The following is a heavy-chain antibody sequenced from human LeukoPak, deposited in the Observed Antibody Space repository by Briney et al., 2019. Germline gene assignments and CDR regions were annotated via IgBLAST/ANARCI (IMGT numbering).Heavy chain of an antibody. V-gene: IGHV4-61*02. D-gene: IGHD3-22*01. CDR2: IYTSGST. J-gene: IGHJ4*02. CDR1: GGSISSGSYY. CDR3: ARGPYYYDSSACFDY. Sequence: PSETLSLTCTVSGGSISSGSYYWSWIRQPAGKGLEWIGRIYTSGSTNYNPSLKSRVTISVDTSKNQFSLKLSSVTAADTAVYYCARGPYYYDSSACFDYWGQGTLVTVSS.